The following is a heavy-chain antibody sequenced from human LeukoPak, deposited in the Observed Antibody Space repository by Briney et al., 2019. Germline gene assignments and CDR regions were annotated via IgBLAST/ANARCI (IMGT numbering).Heavy chain of an antibody. Sequence: PGGSLRLSRAASGFTFSSYGMHWVRQAPGKGLEWVAVIWYDGSNKYYADSVKGRFTISRDNSKNTLYLQMNSLRAEDTAVYYCARDPSAVAGTNGPSDYWGQGTLVTVSS. CDR1: GFTFSSYG. CDR3: ARDPSAVAGTNGPSDY. D-gene: IGHD6-19*01. V-gene: IGHV3-33*01. J-gene: IGHJ4*02. CDR2: IWYDGSNK.